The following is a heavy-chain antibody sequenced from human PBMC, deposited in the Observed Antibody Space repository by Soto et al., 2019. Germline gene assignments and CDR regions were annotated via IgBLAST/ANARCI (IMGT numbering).Heavy chain of an antibody. J-gene: IGHJ4*02. Sequence: PGESLKISCKGSGYTFSNYWVSWVRQKPGKGLEWMAIIYPTDSDTRYSPSFQGQVTISVDKSISTAYLQWSSLKASDTAMYYCARQPYCSGGSCSPLFFDYWGQGTLITVSS. CDR1: GYTFSNYW. D-gene: IGHD2-15*01. V-gene: IGHV5-51*01. CDR3: ARQPYCSGGSCSPLFFDY. CDR2: IYPTDSDT.